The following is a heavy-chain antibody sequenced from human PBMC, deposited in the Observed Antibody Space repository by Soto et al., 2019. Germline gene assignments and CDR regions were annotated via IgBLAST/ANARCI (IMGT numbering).Heavy chain of an antibody. CDR2: MNPNSGNT. J-gene: IGHJ4*02. V-gene: IGHV1-8*01. CDR1: GYTSTSYD. D-gene: IGHD3-10*01. Sequence: GASVKVSCKASGYTSTSYDINWVRQATGQGLEWMGWMNPNSGNTGYAQKFQGRVTMTRNTSISTAYMELSSLRSEDTAVYYCARRFYGSGSYYNYWGQGTLVTVSS. CDR3: ARRFYGSGSYYNY.